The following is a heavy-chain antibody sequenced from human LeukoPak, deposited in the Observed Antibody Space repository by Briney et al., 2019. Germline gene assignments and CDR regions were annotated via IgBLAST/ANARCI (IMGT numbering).Heavy chain of an antibody. Sequence: ASVKVSCKASGYSFTGDYMHWVRQAPGQGLEWMGWISPNRGGTNYAQKFQGRVTMTRDTSISTAYMELTRLTSDDTAVYYCARSNVAVRRGDNWFDPWGQGTLVTVSS. CDR2: ISPNRGGT. J-gene: IGHJ5*02. V-gene: IGHV1-2*02. CDR1: GYSFTGDY. D-gene: IGHD6-6*01. CDR3: ARSNVAVRRGDNWFDP.